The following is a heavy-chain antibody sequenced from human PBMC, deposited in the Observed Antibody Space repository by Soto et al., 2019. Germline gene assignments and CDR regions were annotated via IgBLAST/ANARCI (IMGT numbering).Heavy chain of an antibody. V-gene: IGHV3-66*01. CDR3: ARDGEAARLEY. Sequence: EVQLVESGGGLVQPGGSLRLACAASGFTVSSNHMSWVRQAPGKGLEWVSVIYTGGRTYYADSVKGRFTISRDNSKNTLYRQMNSLRAEDTAVYYCARDGEAARLEYWGQGTLVTVSS. J-gene: IGHJ4*02. CDR2: IYTGGRT. D-gene: IGHD6-6*01. CDR1: GFTVSSNH.